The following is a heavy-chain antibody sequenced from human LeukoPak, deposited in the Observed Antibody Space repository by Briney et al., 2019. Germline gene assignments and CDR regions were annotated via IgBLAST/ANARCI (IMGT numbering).Heavy chain of an antibody. Sequence: SETLSLTCTVSDDSINNFYWSCLRQPAGKRLEWIGRVYATGSTNYNPSLQNRVNMSVDASRNQFSLKLDSVAVEDTDIYYCARDTPRKYGDGWGHYYYYFMGVWGKGITVTVSS. J-gene: IGHJ6*03. V-gene: IGHV4-4*07. CDR2: VYATGST. CDR3: ARDTPRKYGDGWGHYYYYFMGV. CDR1: DDSINNFY. D-gene: IGHD1-26*01.